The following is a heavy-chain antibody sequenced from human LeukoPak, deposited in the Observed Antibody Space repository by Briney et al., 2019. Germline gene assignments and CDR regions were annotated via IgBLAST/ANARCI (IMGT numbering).Heavy chain of an antibody. Sequence: PSETLSLTCAVYGGSFSGYYWSWIRQPPGKGLEWIGEINHSGSTNYNSSLKSRVTISVDTSKNQFSLKLSSVTAADTAVYYCARLGYSSGWSVRYYYYYMDVWGKGTTVTVSS. CDR3: ARLGYSSGWSVRYYYYYMDV. J-gene: IGHJ6*03. CDR1: GGSFSGYY. CDR2: INHSGST. V-gene: IGHV4-34*01. D-gene: IGHD6-19*01.